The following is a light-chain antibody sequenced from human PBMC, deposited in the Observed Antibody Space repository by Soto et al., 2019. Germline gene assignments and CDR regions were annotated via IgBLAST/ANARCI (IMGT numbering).Light chain of an antibody. CDR1: QSIASW. CDR3: QHYDSFSVP. J-gene: IGKJ5*01. V-gene: IGKV1-5*01. CDR2: VSS. Sequence: DIRMTQPPPTLSASVGDRLTITSRASQSIASWLAWYRQKPGRAPKLLIYVSSRWESGVQSSSSGSGPGTEFRPTTRTMQLDDFATNYCQHYDSFSVPFGKGTRLEI.